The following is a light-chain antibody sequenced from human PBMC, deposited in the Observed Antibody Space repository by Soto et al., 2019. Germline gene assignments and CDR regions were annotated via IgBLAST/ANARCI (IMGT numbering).Light chain of an antibody. Sequence: DVQMTQSPSTLSASVGDRVTITCRASQSISTWLAWYQQKPGKAPKLLIYKASGLESGVPSRFSGSGAGTEFTLTISSLQPDDFATYYCQQYNTYSWTFGQGIKVEIK. CDR1: QSISTW. V-gene: IGKV1-5*03. CDR3: QQYNTYSWT. J-gene: IGKJ1*01. CDR2: KAS.